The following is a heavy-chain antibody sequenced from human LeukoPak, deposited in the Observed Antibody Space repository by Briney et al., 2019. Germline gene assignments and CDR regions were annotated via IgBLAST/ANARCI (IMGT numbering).Heavy chain of an antibody. D-gene: IGHD2-2*02. Sequence: PGGSLRLSCAASGFTFSSYSMNWVRQAPGKGLEWVSSISSSSSYIYYADSVKGRFTISRDNAKNSLYLQMNSLRAEDTAVYYCARNGDCSSTSCYMLDYYYYGMDVWGQGTTVTVSS. CDR3: ARNGDCSSTSCYMLDYYYYGMDV. V-gene: IGHV3-21*01. CDR1: GFTFSSYS. J-gene: IGHJ6*02. CDR2: ISSSSSYI.